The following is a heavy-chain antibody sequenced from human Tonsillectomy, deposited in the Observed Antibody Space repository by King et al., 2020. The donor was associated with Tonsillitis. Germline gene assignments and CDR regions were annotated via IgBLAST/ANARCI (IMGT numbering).Heavy chain of an antibody. CDR2: ISSSSSTI. CDR1: GFTFSGYS. J-gene: IGHJ4*02. CDR3: ARDTVYFVY. Sequence: VQLVESGGGLVQPGGSLRLSCAASGFTFSGYSMNWVRQAPGKGLEWVSYISSSSSTIYYADSVKGRFTISRDNAKNSLYLQMNRLRDEDTAVYYCARDTVYFVYWGEGTLVTVSP. V-gene: IGHV3-48*02.